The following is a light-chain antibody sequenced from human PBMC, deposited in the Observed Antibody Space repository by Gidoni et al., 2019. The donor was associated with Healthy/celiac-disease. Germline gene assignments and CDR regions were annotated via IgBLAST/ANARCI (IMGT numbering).Light chain of an antibody. J-gene: IGLJ3*02. Sequence: QSALTQPTSASGSPGQSVTISCTGTSSDVGGYNYVSWYQQHPGKAPKLMIYEVSKRPPGVPDRFSGSKSGNTASLTVSGLQAEDEADYYCSSYAGSNKLVVFGGGTKLTVL. V-gene: IGLV2-8*01. CDR1: SSDVGGYNY. CDR3: SSYAGSNKLVV. CDR2: EVS.